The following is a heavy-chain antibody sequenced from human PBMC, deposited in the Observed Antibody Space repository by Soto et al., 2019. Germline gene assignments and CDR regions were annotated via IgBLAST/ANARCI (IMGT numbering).Heavy chain of an antibody. D-gene: IGHD4-17*01. J-gene: IGHJ4*02. CDR1: GFTFSSYA. Sequence: GGSLRLSCAASGFTFSSYAMSWVRQAPGKGLEWVAVILYDGSNKYYADSVKGRFTISRDNSKNTLYLQMNSLRAEDTAVYYCAKDRGALRWSEEHYYFDYWGQGTLVTVSS. CDR2: ILYDGSNK. CDR3: AKDRGALRWSEEHYYFDY. V-gene: IGHV3-30*18.